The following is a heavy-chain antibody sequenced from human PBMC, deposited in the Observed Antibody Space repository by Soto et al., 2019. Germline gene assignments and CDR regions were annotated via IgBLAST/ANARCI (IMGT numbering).Heavy chain of an antibody. Sequence: QVQLVQSGAEVQKPGSSVKVSCKASGGTFSSYAISWVRQAPGQGLEWMGGIIPIFGTANYAQKFQGRVTITADESTSTAYMELSRLRSEDTAVYYCARDRGSSWYEASQIWFDPWGQGTLVTVSS. CDR1: GGTFSSYA. CDR3: ARDRGSSWYEASQIWFDP. CDR2: IIPIFGTA. J-gene: IGHJ5*02. V-gene: IGHV1-69*01. D-gene: IGHD6-13*01.